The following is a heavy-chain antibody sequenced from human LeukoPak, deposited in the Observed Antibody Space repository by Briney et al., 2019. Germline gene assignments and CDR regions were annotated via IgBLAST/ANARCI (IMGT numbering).Heavy chain of an antibody. V-gene: IGHV1-69*05. CDR3: ARVFARGGEISGSYYY. CDR2: IIPMFGTA. Sequence: SVKVSCKASGGTFSSYAISWVRQAPGQGLEWMGGIIPMFGTANYAQKFQGRVTITTDESTSTAYMELSSLGSEDTAMYYCARVFARGGEISGSYYYWVQGTLVTVSS. D-gene: IGHD1-26*01. CDR1: GGTFSSYA. J-gene: IGHJ4*02.